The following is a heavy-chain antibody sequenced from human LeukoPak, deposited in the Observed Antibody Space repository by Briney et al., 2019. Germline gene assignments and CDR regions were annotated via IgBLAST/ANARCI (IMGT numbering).Heavy chain of an antibody. V-gene: IGHV4-34*01. CDR3: ARGRRVIAPNWFDP. D-gene: IGHD2/OR15-2a*01. J-gene: IGHJ5*02. CDR2: INHSGST. CDR1: GGSFSGYY. Sequence: SETLSLTCAVYGGSFSGYYWSWIRQPPGKGLGWIGEINHSGSTNYTPSLKSRVTISVDTSKNQFSLKLSSVTAADTAVYYCARGRRVIAPNWFDPWGQGTLVTVSS.